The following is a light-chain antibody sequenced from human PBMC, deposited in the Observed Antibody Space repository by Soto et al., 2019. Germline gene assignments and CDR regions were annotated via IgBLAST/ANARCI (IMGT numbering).Light chain of an antibody. CDR1: SSDVGGYNY. J-gene: IGLJ2*01. V-gene: IGLV2-14*01. CDR2: DVS. CDR3: SLYTSSSTVI. Sequence: QSALTQPASVSGSPGQSITISCTGTSSDVGGYNYVSWYQQHPGKAPKLMIYDVSNRPSGVSNRFSGSKSGNTASLTISGLQAEAEADYYCSLYTSSSTVIFGGGTKLTVL.